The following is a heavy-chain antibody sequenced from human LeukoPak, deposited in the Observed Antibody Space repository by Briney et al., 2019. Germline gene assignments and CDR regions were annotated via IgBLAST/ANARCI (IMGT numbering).Heavy chain of an antibody. CDR2: IYYSDIT. Sequence: SETLSLTCTVSGDSISSYYWSWIRQPPGEGLEWIGYIYYSDITNYNPSLQSRVTISVDTSKKQFALKLTSVTAADTAVYYCTRGAIAAHFDYWGQGTLVTVSS. CDR1: GDSISSYY. D-gene: IGHD6-25*01. V-gene: IGHV4-59*01. J-gene: IGHJ4*02. CDR3: TRGAIAAHFDY.